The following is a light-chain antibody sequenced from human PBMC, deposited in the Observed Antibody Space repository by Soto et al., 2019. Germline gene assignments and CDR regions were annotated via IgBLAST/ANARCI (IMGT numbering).Light chain of an antibody. CDR2: DAS. CDR3: QQAGT. Sequence: EIVLTQSPATLSLSPGERATLSCRASQSVNNYLGWYQQKPGQAPRLLIYDASNRATGIPARFSGSGSGTDFTLTIRSLEPQDFAVYYCQQAGTFGQGTRLEIK. V-gene: IGKV3-11*01. J-gene: IGKJ5*01. CDR1: QSVNNY.